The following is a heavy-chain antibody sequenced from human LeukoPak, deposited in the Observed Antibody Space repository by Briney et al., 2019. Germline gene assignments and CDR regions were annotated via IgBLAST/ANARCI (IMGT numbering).Heavy chain of an antibody. CDR3: ARRYDFWSGYYYYYYMDV. J-gene: IGHJ6*03. V-gene: IGHV4-38-2*01. D-gene: IGHD3-3*01. CDR1: GYSISSGYY. Sequence: PSETLSLTCAVSGYSISSGYYWGWIRQPPGKGLEWIGSTYHSGSTYYNPSLKSRVTISVDASKNQFSLKLSSVTAADTAVYYCARRYDFWSGYYYYYYMDVWGKGTTVTVSS. CDR2: TYHSGST.